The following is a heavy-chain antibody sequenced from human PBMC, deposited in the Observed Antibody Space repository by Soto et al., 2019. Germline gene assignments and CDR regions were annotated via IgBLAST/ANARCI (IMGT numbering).Heavy chain of an antibody. CDR2: ILHDGNNK. CDR3: ARDDEGGSYCDLGY. J-gene: IGHJ4*02. D-gene: IGHD3-10*01. Sequence: PGGSLRLSCAASGLTFSSYAMNWVRQAPGKGLEWVAIILHDGNNKYYADSVKGRFTISRDNSKNTLYLQMNSLRTEDTAIYYCARDDEGGSYCDLGYWGQGTLVTVSS. V-gene: IGHV3-30-3*01. CDR1: GLTFSSYA.